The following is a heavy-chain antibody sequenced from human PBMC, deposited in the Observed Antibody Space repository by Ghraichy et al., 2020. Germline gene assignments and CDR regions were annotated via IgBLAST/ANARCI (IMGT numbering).Heavy chain of an antibody. CDR3: ARDRRLIRAAAGPRHDYYYGMDV. CDR2: IYSGGST. J-gene: IGHJ6*02. Sequence: GGSLRLSCAASGFTVSSNYMSWVRQAPGKGLEWVSVIYSGGSTYYADSVKGRFTISRDNSKNTLYLQMNSLRAEDTAVYYCARDRRLIRAAAGPRHDYYYGMDVWGQGTTVTVSS. V-gene: IGHV3-53*01. CDR1: GFTVSSNY. D-gene: IGHD6-13*01.